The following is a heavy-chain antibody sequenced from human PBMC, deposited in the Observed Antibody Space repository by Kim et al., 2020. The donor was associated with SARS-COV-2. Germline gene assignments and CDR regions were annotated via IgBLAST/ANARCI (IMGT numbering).Heavy chain of an antibody. CDR1: GGSFSGYY. J-gene: IGHJ3*02. V-gene: IGHV4-34*01. CDR2: INHTGST. CDR3: ARVRGDAFDI. Sequence: SETLSLTCAVYGGSFSGYYWSWIRQPPGKGLEWIGEINHTGSTNYNPSLKSRVTISVDTSKKQFSLNLSSVTAADTAVYYCARVRGDAFDIWGQGTMVIVSS. D-gene: IGHD3-16*01.